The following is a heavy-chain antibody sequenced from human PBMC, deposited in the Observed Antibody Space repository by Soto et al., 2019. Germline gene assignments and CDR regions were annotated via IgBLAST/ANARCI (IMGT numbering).Heavy chain of an antibody. CDR3: ARDSGSWTGAGAFDI. D-gene: IGHD6-13*01. CDR2: ISSSSSTI. J-gene: IGHJ3*02. V-gene: IGHV3-48*01. CDR1: GFTFSSYS. Sequence: EVQLVESGGGLVQPGGSLRLSCAASGFTFSSYSMNWVRQAPGKGLEWVSYISSSSSTIYYADSVKGRFTISRDNAKSSLYLQMNSLRADDTAVYYCARDSGSWTGAGAFDIWGQGTMVTVSS.